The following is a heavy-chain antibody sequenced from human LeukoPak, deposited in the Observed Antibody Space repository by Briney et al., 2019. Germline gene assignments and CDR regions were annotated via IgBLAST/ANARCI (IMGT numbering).Heavy chain of an antibody. CDR1: GGSISSYY. J-gene: IGHJ6*02. CDR3: ASFPSYSSSWYNHYYYGMDV. V-gene: IGHV4-59*01. CDR2: IYYSGST. Sequence: SETLSLTCTVSGGSISSYYWIWIRHPPGKGLEWIGYIYYSGSTNFNPSLKSRVTISVDTSKSQFSLKLSSVTAADTAVYYCASFPSYSSSWYNHYYYGMDVWGQGTTVTVSS. D-gene: IGHD6-13*01.